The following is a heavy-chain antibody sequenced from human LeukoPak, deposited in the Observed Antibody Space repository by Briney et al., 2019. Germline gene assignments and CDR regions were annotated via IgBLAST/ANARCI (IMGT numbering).Heavy chain of an antibody. CDR3: ATGDTWDYSFDI. V-gene: IGHV4-59*01. Sequence: SETLSLTCIVSGGSISSDYWSWIRQPPGKGLEWIGYIYYSGSTNYNPSLKSRVTISVDTSKNRFSLKLSSVTAADTAVYYCATGDTWDYSFDIWGQGTMVTVSS. J-gene: IGHJ3*02. D-gene: IGHD1-7*01. CDR2: IYYSGST. CDR1: GGSISSDY.